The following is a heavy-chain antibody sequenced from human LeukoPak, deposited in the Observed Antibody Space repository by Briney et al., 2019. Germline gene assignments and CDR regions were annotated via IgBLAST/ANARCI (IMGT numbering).Heavy chain of an antibody. D-gene: IGHD6-6*01. CDR1: GFTFSNCW. CDR2: IKQDGSEI. V-gene: IGHV3-7*01. CDR3: ARDGFREQLVRHHMDV. Sequence: GGSLRLSCAASGFTFSNCWMGWVRQAPGKGLEWVANIKQDGSEIYYVDSVKGRFTISRDNSKSTLFLQMNSLRAEDTAVYHCARDGFREQLVRHHMDVWGKGTTVTVSS. J-gene: IGHJ6*03.